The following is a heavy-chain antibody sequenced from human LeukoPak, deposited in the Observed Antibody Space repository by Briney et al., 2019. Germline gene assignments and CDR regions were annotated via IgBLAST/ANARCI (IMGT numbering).Heavy chain of an antibody. Sequence: PGGSLRLSCAASGFTFTSYGIHWVRQAPGKGLEWVAFIGYDESNKYYADSAKGRFTISRENSKNTVYLQMNSLRGEDTGVYYCAKDQGYSQDYWGQGTLVTASS. V-gene: IGHV3-30*02. CDR3: AKDQGYSQDY. CDR2: IGYDESNK. J-gene: IGHJ4*02. D-gene: IGHD5-18*01. CDR1: GFTFTSYG.